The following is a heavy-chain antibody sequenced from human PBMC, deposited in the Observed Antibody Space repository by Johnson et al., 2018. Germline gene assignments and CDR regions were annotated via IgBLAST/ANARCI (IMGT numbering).Heavy chain of an antibody. J-gene: IGHJ6*02. CDR3: AKGGGPNYYYYYGMEF. Sequence: VQLVQSGGGLVQPGRSLRLSCAASGFSFGDYAMQWVRQAPGKGLEWVSGISWNSGSIGYAGSVTGRVTISRDKAKNSLYLQIDSRRAEDTAVYYCAKGGGPNYYYYYGMEFWGQGTTVTVSS. D-gene: IGHD3-16*01. CDR2: ISWNSGSI. V-gene: IGHV3-9*01. CDR1: GFSFGDYA.